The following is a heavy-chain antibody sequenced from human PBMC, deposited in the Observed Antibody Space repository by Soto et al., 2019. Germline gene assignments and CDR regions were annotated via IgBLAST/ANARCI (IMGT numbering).Heavy chain of an antibody. D-gene: IGHD1-20*01. V-gene: IGHV3-7*01. CDR1: GFTFDDYW. Sequence: EVQLVESGGVLVQPGESLRLSCVASGFTFDDYWMNWVRQAPGKGLEWVAIINKDGSERYYVDSVKGRFTISRDNSKNSLFLQMESLRAEYTALYYCARDGHNTNDVDHWGQGTRVTVSS. CDR3: ARDGHNTNDVDH. J-gene: IGHJ5*02. CDR2: INKDGSER.